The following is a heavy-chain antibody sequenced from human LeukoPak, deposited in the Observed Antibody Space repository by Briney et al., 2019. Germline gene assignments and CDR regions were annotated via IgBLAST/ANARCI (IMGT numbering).Heavy chain of an antibody. Sequence: SETLSLTCAVYGGSFSGYYWSWIRQPPGKGLEWIGEINHSGSTNYNPSLKSRVTISVDTSKNQFSLKLSSVTAADTAVYYCARDNLGGSYYFGYWGQGTLVTVSS. CDR1: GGSFSGYY. V-gene: IGHV4-34*01. D-gene: IGHD1-26*01. J-gene: IGHJ4*02. CDR2: INHSGST. CDR3: ARDNLGGSYYFGY.